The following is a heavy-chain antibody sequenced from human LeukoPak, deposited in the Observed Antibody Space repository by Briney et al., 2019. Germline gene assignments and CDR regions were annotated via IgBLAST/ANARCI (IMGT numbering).Heavy chain of an antibody. CDR2: ISSSSSYI. V-gene: IGHV3-21*01. D-gene: IGHD1-26*01. CDR1: GFTFSSYS. Sequence: NPGGSLRLSCAASGFTFSSYSMNWVRQAPGKGLEWVSSISSSSSYIYYADSVKGRFTISRDNAKNSLYLQMNSLRAEDTAVYYCARDQTGYSGSRIPFDYWGQGTLVTVSS. J-gene: IGHJ4*02. CDR3: ARDQTGYSGSRIPFDY.